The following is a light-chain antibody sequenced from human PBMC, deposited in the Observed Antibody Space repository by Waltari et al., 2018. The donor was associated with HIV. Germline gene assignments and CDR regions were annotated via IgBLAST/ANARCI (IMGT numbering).Light chain of an antibody. J-gene: IGLJ2*01. Sequence: YELTQAPSVSVSPGQTAIITCSGDELGDKYASWYQQKPGQSPVLVIYQDNKRPSGIPERFSGSNSGNTATLTISGTQAMDEADYYCQAWDKTVVFGGGTKVTV. CDR2: QDN. CDR1: ELGDKY. CDR3: QAWDKTVV. V-gene: IGLV3-1*01.